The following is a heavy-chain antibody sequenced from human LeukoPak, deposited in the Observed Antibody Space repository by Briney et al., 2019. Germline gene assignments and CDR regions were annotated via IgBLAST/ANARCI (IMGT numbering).Heavy chain of an antibody. CDR3: AKYSTYYDILTGYSTFDY. CDR1: GFTFRSYG. D-gene: IGHD3-9*01. J-gene: IGHJ4*02. Sequence: PGGSLRLSCAASGFTFRSYGMSWVRQAPGKGLEWVSAISGSGGSTYYADSVKGRFTISRDNSKNTLYLQMNSLRAEDTAVYYCAKYSTYYDILTGYSTFDYWGQGTLVTVSS. CDR2: ISGSGGST. V-gene: IGHV3-23*01.